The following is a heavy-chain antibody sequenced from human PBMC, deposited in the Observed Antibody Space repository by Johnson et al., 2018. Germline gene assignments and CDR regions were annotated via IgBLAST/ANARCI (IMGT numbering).Heavy chain of an antibody. CDR2: IIPIFGTA. CDR3: ARGYYSDTSGYYPVYDAFDI. Sequence: QVQLVQSGAEVKKPGSSVKVSCKASGGTFSSYAISWVRQAPGQGLEWMGGIIPIFGTAHYAQKFQGRVTITADKSTSTAYMELSSLPSEDTAGYYCARGYYSDTSGYYPVYDAFDIWGQGTMVTVSS. J-gene: IGHJ3*02. CDR1: GGTFSSYA. D-gene: IGHD3-22*01. V-gene: IGHV1-69*14.